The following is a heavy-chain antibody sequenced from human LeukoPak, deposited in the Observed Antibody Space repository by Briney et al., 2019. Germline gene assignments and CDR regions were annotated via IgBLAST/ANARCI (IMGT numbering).Heavy chain of an antibody. Sequence: SETLSLTCTVSGGSISSYYWSWIRHPAGKGLEWIGRIYTSGSTNYNPSLKSRVTMSVDTSKNQFSLKLSSVTAADTAVYYCARDRPYYYDSSGYAYYYMDVWGKGTTVTVSS. CDR2: IYTSGST. D-gene: IGHD3-22*01. CDR3: ARDRPYYYDSSGYAYYYMDV. V-gene: IGHV4-4*07. CDR1: GGSISSYY. J-gene: IGHJ6*03.